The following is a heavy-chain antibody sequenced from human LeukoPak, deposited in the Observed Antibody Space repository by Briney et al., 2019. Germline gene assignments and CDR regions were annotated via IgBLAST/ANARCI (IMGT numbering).Heavy chain of an antibody. CDR3: AKDGSWSCTD. D-gene: IGHD2-8*02. V-gene: IGHV3-30*02. CDR2: IAHHGNNK. Sequence: GGSLRLSCGASGFTFSSSAMHWVRQGPGKGLEWVAYIAHHGNNKYYADSVKGRFTISRDNSKGSLYLQMNSLRADDTAVYYCAKDGSWSCTDWGQGTLVRVSS. J-gene: IGHJ4*02. CDR1: GFTFSSSA.